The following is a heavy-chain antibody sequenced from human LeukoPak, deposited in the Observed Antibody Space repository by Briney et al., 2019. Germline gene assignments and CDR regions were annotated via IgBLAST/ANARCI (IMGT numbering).Heavy chain of an antibody. J-gene: IGHJ4*02. CDR3: ARDRADRGYSGCYFDY. CDR1: GGTYSSYA. Sequence: ASVKDSCKASGGTYSSYAISWVRQAPGQGLEWMGGIIPIFGTANYAQKFQGRVTITADESTSTAYMELSSLRSEDTAVYYCARDRADRGYSGCYFDYWGQGTLVTVSS. CDR2: IIPIFGTA. D-gene: IGHD5-12*01. V-gene: IGHV1-69*13.